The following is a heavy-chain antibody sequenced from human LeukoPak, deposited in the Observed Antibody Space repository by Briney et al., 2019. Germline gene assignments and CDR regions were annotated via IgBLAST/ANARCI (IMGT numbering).Heavy chain of an antibody. CDR1: GYTLTELS. V-gene: IGHV1-2*06. D-gene: IGHD6-13*01. Sequence: VSVKVSCKVSGYTLTELSMHWVRQAPGQGLEWMGRINPNSGGTNYAQKFQGRVTMTRDTSISTAYMELSRLRSDDTAVYYCARVGYSSSWYGAWDYWGQGTLVTVSS. CDR2: INPNSGGT. J-gene: IGHJ4*02. CDR3: ARVGYSSSWYGAWDY.